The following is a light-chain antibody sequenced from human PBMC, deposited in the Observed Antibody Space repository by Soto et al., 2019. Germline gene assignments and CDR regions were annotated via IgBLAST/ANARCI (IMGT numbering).Light chain of an antibody. V-gene: IGKV1-5*01. Sequence: DIQMTQSPSSLFASVGDRVTITCQATQDINIYLNWYQQKPGKAPKLLIYDASSLESGVPSRFSGSGSGTEFTLTISSLQPDDFATYYCQQYNSYSEFTFGPGTKVDIK. CDR2: DAS. CDR1: QDINIY. CDR3: QQYNSYSEFT. J-gene: IGKJ3*01.